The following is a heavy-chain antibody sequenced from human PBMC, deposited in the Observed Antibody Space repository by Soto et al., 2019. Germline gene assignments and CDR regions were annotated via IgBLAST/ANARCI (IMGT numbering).Heavy chain of an antibody. Sequence: PGGSLRLSCAASGFTFSSYAMSWVRQAPGKGLELVSSISGSGGATFYADSVKGRFTISRDNPKNTLYLQMYSLRGEDTAVYYCAKGQLKFDPWGQGTLVTVSS. CDR2: ISGSGGAT. D-gene: IGHD1-1*01. V-gene: IGHV3-23*01. J-gene: IGHJ5*02. CDR1: GFTFSSYA. CDR3: AKGQLKFDP.